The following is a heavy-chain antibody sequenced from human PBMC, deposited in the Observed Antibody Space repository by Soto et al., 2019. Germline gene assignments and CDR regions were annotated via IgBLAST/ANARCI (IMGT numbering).Heavy chain of an antibody. Sequence: PSETLSLTCTVSGGSVSSYYWSWIRQPPGKGLEWIGYIYYSGSTNYNPSLKSRVTISVDTSKNQFSLKLSSVTAADTAVYYCAREKGGGYSYGSRHYYYYYGMDVWGQGTTVTVSS. J-gene: IGHJ6*02. D-gene: IGHD5-18*01. CDR1: GGSVSSYY. V-gene: IGHV4-59*02. CDR2: IYYSGST. CDR3: AREKGGGYSYGSRHYYYYYGMDV.